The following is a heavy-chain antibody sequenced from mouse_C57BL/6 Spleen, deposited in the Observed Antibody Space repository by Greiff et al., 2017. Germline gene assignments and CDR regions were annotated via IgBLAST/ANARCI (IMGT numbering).Heavy chain of an antibody. J-gene: IGHJ4*01. CDR1: GYTFTTYP. CDR2: FHPYNDDT. Sequence: VQLQQSGAELVKPGASVKMSCKASGYTFTTYPIEWMKQNHGKSLEWIGNFHPYNDDTKYNEKFKGKATLTVEKSSSTADLELSRLTSDDSAVYYCARGDYYGNEGAMDYWGQGTSVTVSS. CDR3: ARGDYYGNEGAMDY. V-gene: IGHV1-47*01. D-gene: IGHD2-1*01.